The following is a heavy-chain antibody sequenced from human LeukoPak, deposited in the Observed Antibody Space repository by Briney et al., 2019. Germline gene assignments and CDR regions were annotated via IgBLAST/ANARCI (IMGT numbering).Heavy chain of an antibody. CDR1: GYSISSGYY. J-gene: IGHJ4*02. V-gene: IGHV4-38-2*02. D-gene: IGHD6-13*01. Sequence: PSETLSLTCTVSGYSISSGYYWGWIRQPPGKGLEWIGEINHSGSTYYNPSLKSRATISVDTSKNQFSLKLSSVTAADTAVYYCAIGIRGIAAAGNFVYWGQGTLVTVSS. CDR2: INHSGST. CDR3: AIGIRGIAAAGNFVY.